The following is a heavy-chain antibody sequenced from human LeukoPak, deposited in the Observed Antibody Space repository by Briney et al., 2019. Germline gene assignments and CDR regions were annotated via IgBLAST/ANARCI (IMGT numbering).Heavy chain of an antibody. D-gene: IGHD3-10*01. Sequence: PGGSLRLSCAASGFTFSSYTMHWIRQAPGKGLEWVSGISGSGDNTYYADSVKGRFTISRDNSKNTLYLQMNSLRAEDTAVYYCAVTMLRDHSIGRSGRFDYWGQGTLVTVSS. CDR3: AVTMLRDHSIGRSGRFDY. J-gene: IGHJ4*02. CDR1: GFTFSSYT. CDR2: ISGSGDNT. V-gene: IGHV3-23*01.